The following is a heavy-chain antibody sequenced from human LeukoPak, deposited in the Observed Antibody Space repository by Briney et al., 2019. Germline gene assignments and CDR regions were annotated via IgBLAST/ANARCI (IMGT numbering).Heavy chain of an antibody. J-gene: IGHJ3*02. CDR3: ARELYSGAFDI. CDR2: IYYSGSS. D-gene: IGHD2-15*01. CDR1: GASISSHS. V-gene: IGHV4-59*11. Sequence: SESLSLTCTVSGASISSHSWSWIRQPPGKGLEWIGSIYYSGSSNYKPSLKSRVTISVDTSKNQFSLKLSSVTAADTAVYYCARELYSGAFDIWGQGTMVTVSS.